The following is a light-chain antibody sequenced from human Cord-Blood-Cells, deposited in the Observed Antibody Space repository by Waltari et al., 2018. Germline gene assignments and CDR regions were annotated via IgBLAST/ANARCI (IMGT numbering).Light chain of an antibody. CDR2: GAS. V-gene: IGKV3-15*01. CDR1: QSVSSN. CDR3: QQYNKWPPWT. J-gene: IGKJ1*01. Sequence: EIVMKKSPATLSVSPGERATLSCRASQSVSSNLAWYQQKPGQAPRLLIYGASTRATGIPARFSGSGSGKEFTLTISSLQSEDFAGYYCQQYNKWPPWTFGQGTKVEIK.